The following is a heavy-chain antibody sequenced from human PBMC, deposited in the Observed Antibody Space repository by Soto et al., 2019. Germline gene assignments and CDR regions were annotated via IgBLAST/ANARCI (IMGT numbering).Heavy chain of an antibody. Sequence: QVQLVQSGVEVKKPGAAVKVSCKASGYTFTDYGVRWVRQAPGQGLEWTGWINTYSGQTYYAQKVQGRVFMTTDTSTATAYMELRSLNSDDTAVYYCARDQYAVGGDFWGLGTLVTVSS. V-gene: IGHV1-18*01. J-gene: IGHJ4*02. CDR1: GYTFTDYG. CDR3: ARDQYAVGGDF. CDR2: INTYSGQT. D-gene: IGHD1-26*01.